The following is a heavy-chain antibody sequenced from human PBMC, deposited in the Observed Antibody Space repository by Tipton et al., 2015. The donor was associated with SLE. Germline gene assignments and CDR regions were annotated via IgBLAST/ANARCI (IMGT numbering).Heavy chain of an antibody. J-gene: IGHJ4*02. CDR1: GRSFSGYY. CDR2: INHSGST. V-gene: IGHV4-34*01. D-gene: IGHD1-1*01. Sequence: TLSLTCAVYGRSFSGYYWSWIRQPPGKGLEWIGEINHSGSTNYNPSLKSRVTISVDTSKNQFSLKLSSVTAADTAVYYCARAQTGTTYLFDYWGQGTLVTVSS. CDR3: ARAQTGTTYLFDY.